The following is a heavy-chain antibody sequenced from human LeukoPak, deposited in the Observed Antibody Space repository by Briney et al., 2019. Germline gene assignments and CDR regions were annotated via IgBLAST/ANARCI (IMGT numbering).Heavy chain of an antibody. J-gene: IGHJ4*02. V-gene: IGHV3-23*01. Sequence: PGGSLRLSCAASGFTFSSYAMSWVRQAPGKGLEWVSAISGSGGSTYYADSVKGRFTISRDNSKNTLYLQMNSLRAEDTAVYYCAKTFPYYDSSSRYFDYWGQGTLVTVSS. CDR3: AKTFPYYDSSSRYFDY. D-gene: IGHD3-22*01. CDR1: GFTFSSYA. CDR2: ISGSGGST.